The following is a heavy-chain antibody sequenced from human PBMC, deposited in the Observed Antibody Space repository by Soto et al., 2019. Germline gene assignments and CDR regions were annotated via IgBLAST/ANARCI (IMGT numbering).Heavy chain of an antibody. J-gene: IGHJ4*02. V-gene: IGHV3-23*01. CDR1: GFTFSTYA. CDR2: ISGSGGST. CDR3: AKDRIGVASLFDY. D-gene: IGHD6-19*01. Sequence: EVQLLESGGGLVQPGGSLRLSCAASGFTFSTYALNWVRQAPGKGLEWVSGISGSGGSTYYADSVKGRFTISRDNSKNTLYLQMNSLRAEDTAVYYCAKDRIGVASLFDYWGQGTLVTVSS.